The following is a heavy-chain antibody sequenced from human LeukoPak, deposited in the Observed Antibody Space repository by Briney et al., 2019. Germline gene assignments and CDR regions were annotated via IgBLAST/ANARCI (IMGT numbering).Heavy chain of an antibody. Sequence: GGSLRLSCAASGFTVSNNYMTWVRQAPGKGLEWVSVLYSGGDTYYADSVEGRFTISRDNSKNTLYLQLNTLRAEDTAVYYCARYIPSCGGNCNDGFDIWGQGTMVTVSS. J-gene: IGHJ3*02. CDR3: ARYIPSCGGNCNDGFDI. CDR1: GFTVSNNY. CDR2: LYSGGDT. V-gene: IGHV3-53*01. D-gene: IGHD2-21*01.